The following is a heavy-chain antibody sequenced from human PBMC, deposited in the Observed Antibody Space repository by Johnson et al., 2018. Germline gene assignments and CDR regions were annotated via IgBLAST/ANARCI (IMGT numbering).Heavy chain of an antibody. Sequence: VQLVQSGGGLVQXGGSLKLSCAASGFTFSGSAMHWVRQASGKGLEWVGRIRSKANSYATAYAASVKGRFTISRDDSKNTAYLQMNSLKTEDTAVYYCTRQQKVRGVIYYMDVWGKGTTVTVSS. D-gene: IGHD3-10*01. CDR2: IRSKANSYAT. CDR3: TRQQKVRGVIYYMDV. V-gene: IGHV3-73*01. J-gene: IGHJ6*03. CDR1: GFTFSGSA.